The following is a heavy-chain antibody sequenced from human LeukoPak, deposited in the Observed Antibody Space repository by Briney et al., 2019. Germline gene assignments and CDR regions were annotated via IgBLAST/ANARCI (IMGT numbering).Heavy chain of an antibody. V-gene: IGHV3-23*01. Sequence: RGGSISSSGAASGFTFNIYAMNWVRQASGKGLEWVSTISGSGSSTYYADSVKGRFTISRDNSKNTLYLQMNSLRAEDTAVYFCAKDQHGYNKPIDYWGQGTLDTVSS. D-gene: IGHD5-24*01. CDR1: GFTFNIYA. CDR2: ISGSGSST. J-gene: IGHJ4*02. CDR3: AKDQHGYNKPIDY.